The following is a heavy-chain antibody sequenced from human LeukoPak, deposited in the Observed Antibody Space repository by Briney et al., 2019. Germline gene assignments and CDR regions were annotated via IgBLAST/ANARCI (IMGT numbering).Heavy chain of an antibody. J-gene: IGHJ4*02. CDR3: AKWGDYDVLTGYYDSDY. CDR1: GFTCSNYA. D-gene: IGHD3-9*01. Sequence: GGSLRLSCAASGFTCSNYAMSWVRQAPGKGLEWVSAVSGRDTSTYYADSVKGRFTISRDNSKNTLYLQMNSLRAEDTAIYYCAKWGDYDVLTGYYDSDYWGQGTLVTVSS. V-gene: IGHV3-23*01. CDR2: VSGRDTST.